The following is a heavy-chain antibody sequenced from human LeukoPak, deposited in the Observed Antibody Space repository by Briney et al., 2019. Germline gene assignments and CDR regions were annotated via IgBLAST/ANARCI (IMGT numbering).Heavy chain of an antibody. CDR1: GFTFSSYS. CDR2: ISSSSSYI. D-gene: IGHD2-15*01. CDR3: AGYCSGGSCSFFLYGMDV. Sequence: GGSLRLSCAASGFTFSSYSMNWVRQAPGKGLEWVSSISSSSSYIYYADSVKGRFTISRDNAKNSLYLQMNSLRAEDTAVYYCAGYCSGGSCSFFLYGMDVWGQGTTVTVSS. J-gene: IGHJ6*02. V-gene: IGHV3-21*01.